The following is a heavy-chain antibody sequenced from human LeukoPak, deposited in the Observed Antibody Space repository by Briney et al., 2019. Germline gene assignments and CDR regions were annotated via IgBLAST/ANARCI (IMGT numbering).Heavy chain of an antibody. Sequence: PSETLSLTCAVYGGSFSGYYWSWIRQPPGKGLEWIGEINHSGSTNYNPSLKSRVTISVDTSKNQFSLKLSSVTVADTAVYYCARGPADVDIVATKGADYWGQGTLVTVSS. V-gene: IGHV4-34*01. CDR1: GGSFSGYY. CDR2: INHSGST. D-gene: IGHD5-12*01. J-gene: IGHJ4*02. CDR3: ARGPADVDIVATKGADY.